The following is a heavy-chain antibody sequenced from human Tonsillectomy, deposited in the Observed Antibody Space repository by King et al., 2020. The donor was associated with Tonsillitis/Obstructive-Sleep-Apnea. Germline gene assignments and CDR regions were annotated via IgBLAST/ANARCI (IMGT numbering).Heavy chain of an antibody. CDR2: ISYDGSNK. V-gene: IGHV3-30*04. D-gene: IGHD1-1*01. CDR3: ARDGTSHWYFYL. CDR1: GFTFSSYA. Sequence: VQLVESGGGVVQPGRSLRLSCAASGFTFSSYALHWVRQAPGKGLEWVAIISYDGSNKYYADSVKGRFTISRDNSKNTLYLQMNSLRAEDTAMYYCARDGTSHWYFYLWGRGTLVTVSS. J-gene: IGHJ2*01.